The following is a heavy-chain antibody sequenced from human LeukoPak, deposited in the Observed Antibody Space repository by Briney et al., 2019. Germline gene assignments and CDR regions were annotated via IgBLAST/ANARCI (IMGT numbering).Heavy chain of an antibody. V-gene: IGHV3-9*01. D-gene: IGHD4-17*01. Sequence: GGSLRLSCAASGFTFDDYAMHWVRQAPGKGLEWVSGISWNSGSIGYADSVKGRFTISRDNAKHSLYLQMNSLRAEDTALYYCAKELGRDYGDYVPYYYYGMDVWGQGTLVTVSS. J-gene: IGHJ6*02. CDR3: AKELGRDYGDYVPYYYYGMDV. CDR1: GFTFDDYA. CDR2: ISWNSGSI.